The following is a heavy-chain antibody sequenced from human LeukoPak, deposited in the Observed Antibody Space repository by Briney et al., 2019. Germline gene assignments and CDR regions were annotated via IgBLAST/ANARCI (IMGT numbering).Heavy chain of an antibody. J-gene: IGHJ5*01. CDR1: GGSFGDHF. CDR3: ARINLWPGNWIDS. V-gene: IGHV4-34*01. CDR2: VNQRGTI. D-gene: IGHD2/OR15-2a*01. Sequence: SETLSLTCGLNGGSFGDHFWGWFRQSPGKGLEWIGEVNQRGTININPSLKSRVAISVETSKNQFSLKLTSVTAADTAVYYCARINLWPGNWIDSWGQGGLVTVSS.